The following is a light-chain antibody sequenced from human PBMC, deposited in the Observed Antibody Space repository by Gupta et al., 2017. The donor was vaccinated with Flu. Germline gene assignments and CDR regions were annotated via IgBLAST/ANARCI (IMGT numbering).Light chain of an antibody. CDR1: NSDVGGYNY. CDR3: SSYTSSSTLL. CDR2: EVS. Sequence: ITISCTGTNSDVGGYNYVSWYQQHPGRAPKLMIYEVSNRPSGVSNRFSGSKSGNTASLTISGLQAEDEAYYYCSSYTSSSTLLFGGGTKLTVL. V-gene: IGLV2-14*01. J-gene: IGLJ3*02.